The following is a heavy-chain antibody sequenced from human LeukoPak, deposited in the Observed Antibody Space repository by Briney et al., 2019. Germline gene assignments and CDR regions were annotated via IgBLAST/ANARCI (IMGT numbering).Heavy chain of an antibody. Sequence: GESLKISCKGSGFNFTNVWIGWVRQMPGKGLEWIGIIYPGDSDTRYSPSFQGQVTISADKSISTAYLQWSSLKASDTAMYYCARSSVEIAAQIDYWGQGTLVTVSS. CDR2: IYPGDSDT. CDR3: ARSSVEIAAQIDY. V-gene: IGHV5-51*01. D-gene: IGHD2-15*01. CDR1: GFNFTNVW. J-gene: IGHJ4*02.